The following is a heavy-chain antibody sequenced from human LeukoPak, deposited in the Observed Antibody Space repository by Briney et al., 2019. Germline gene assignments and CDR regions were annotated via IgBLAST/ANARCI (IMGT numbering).Heavy chain of an antibody. J-gene: IGHJ4*02. Sequence: SETLSLTCTVSGGSISSGFYYWGWIRQHPGKGLEWIGYIYYSGSTYYNPSLKSRVTISVDTSKNQFSLKLSSVTAADTAVYYCARGYDFGGTDYWGQGTLVTVSS. CDR2: IYYSGST. D-gene: IGHD5-12*01. CDR3: ARGYDFGGTDY. V-gene: IGHV4-31*03. CDR1: GGSISSGFYY.